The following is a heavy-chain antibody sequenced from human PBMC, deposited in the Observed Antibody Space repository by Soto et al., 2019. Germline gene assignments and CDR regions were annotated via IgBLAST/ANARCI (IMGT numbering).Heavy chain of an antibody. V-gene: IGHV4-30-2*01. CDR1: GGSISSGGYS. CDR3: AAGGGLPRYY. J-gene: IGHJ4*02. CDR2: IYHSGST. Sequence: QLQLQESGSGLVKPSQTLSLTCAVSGGSISSGGYSWSWIRQPPGKGLEWIGYIYHSGSTYYNPSLKGRVTISVATSKNPSSMKLSSMTVADTAVYYCAAGGGLPRYYWGQGTLVTVSS. D-gene: IGHD5-12*01.